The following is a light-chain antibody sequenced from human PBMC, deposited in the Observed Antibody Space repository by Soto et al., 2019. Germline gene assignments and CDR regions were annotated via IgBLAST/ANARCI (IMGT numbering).Light chain of an antibody. CDR2: DAS. CDR3: QHYKSYSEA. J-gene: IGKJ1*01. V-gene: IGKV1-33*01. Sequence: DIQMTQSPSSLSASVGDRVTITCQASQDISNYLNWYQQKPGKAPKLLIYDASNLETGVPSRFSGSGSGTEFTLTISSLQPDDFATYYCQHYKSYSEAFGQGTKVDIK. CDR1: QDISNY.